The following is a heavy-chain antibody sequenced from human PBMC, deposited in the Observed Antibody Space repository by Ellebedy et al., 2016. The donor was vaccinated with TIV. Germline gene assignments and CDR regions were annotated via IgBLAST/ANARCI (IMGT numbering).Heavy chain of an antibody. D-gene: IGHD3-22*01. Sequence: PGGSLRLSCAASGFTFSSYAMSWVRQAPGKGLEWVSTISNTGSRTYYADSVEGRFIISRDNSTKTLYLQMTSLRADDTAEYYCAKGRGGGSDSSAPRYYFDYWGLGTLVTVSS. CDR3: AKGRGGGSDSSAPRYYFDY. V-gene: IGHV3-23*01. CDR2: ISNTGSRT. CDR1: GFTFSSYA. J-gene: IGHJ4*02.